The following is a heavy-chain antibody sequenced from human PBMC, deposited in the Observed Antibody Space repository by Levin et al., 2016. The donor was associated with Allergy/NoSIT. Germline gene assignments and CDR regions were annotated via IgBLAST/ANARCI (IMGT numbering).Heavy chain of an antibody. J-gene: IGHJ4*02. CDR2: IIPIFGTA. V-gene: IGHV1-69*06. CDR3: AAYPAYGDYYFDY. D-gene: IGHD4-17*01. CDR1: GGTFSSYA. Sequence: SVKVSCKASGGTFSSYAISWVRQAPGQGLEWMGGIIPIFGTANYAQKFQGRVTTTADKSTSTAYMELSSLRSEDTAVYYCAAYPAYGDYYFDYWGQGTLVTVSS.